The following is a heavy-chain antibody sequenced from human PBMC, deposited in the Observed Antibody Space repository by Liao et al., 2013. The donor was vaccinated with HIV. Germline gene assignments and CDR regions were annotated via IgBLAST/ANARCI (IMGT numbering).Heavy chain of an antibody. Sequence: QVQLQESGPGLVKPSESLSLTCNVSGDSITSEDYYWSWLRQPAGQGLEWIGRIYSSGSINYNPSLDSRVTMSMDTSKNQYSLKLTSVTAADTAVYFCAREWRMTATRRAGIFEWWGQGTLVTVSS. J-gene: IGHJ4*02. CDR3: AREWRMTATRRAGIFEW. CDR2: IYSSGSI. V-gene: IGHV4-61*02. D-gene: IGHD3-3*01. CDR1: GDSITSEDYY.